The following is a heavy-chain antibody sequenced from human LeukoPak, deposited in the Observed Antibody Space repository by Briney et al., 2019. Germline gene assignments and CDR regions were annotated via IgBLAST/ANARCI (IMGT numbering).Heavy chain of an antibody. CDR2: IHPSGGST. CDR3: ARDRNSGSSLDI. Sequence: ASVKVSCKASGYTFTSCYMHWVRQAPGQGLEWMGIIHPSGGSTSYAQKFQGRVTMARDTSTSTVYMELSSLRSEDTAVYYCARDRNSGSSLDIWGQGTMLTVSS. V-gene: IGHV1-46*01. J-gene: IGHJ3*02. D-gene: IGHD6-6*01. CDR1: GYTFTSCY.